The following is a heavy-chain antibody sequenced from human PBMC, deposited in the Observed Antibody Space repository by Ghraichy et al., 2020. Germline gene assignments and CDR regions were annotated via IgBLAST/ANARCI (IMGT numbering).Heavy chain of an antibody. CDR2: IYWDDDK. Sequence: SGPTLVKPTQTLTLTCTFSGVSLSTSGVGVGWIRQPPGKALEWLALIYWDDDKRYSPFLKSRLTITKDTSKTQVVLTMTNMDPVDTATYYCARSLMYSTSFDYWGQGTLITVSS. CDR3: ARSLMYSTSFDY. D-gene: IGHD6-6*01. J-gene: IGHJ4*02. V-gene: IGHV2-5*02. CDR1: GVSLSTSGVG.